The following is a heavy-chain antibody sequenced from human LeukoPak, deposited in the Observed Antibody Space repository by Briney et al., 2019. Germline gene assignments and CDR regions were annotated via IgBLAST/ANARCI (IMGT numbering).Heavy chain of an antibody. CDR1: GFVFRDYG. CDR2: VRYDGSNE. CDR3: AKDSNSGYISVGPNY. Sequence: GGSLRLSCQTSGFVFRDYGMHGVRQAPGKGREGVAIVRYDGSNEYYADSVKGRLTICRDNSRNTLYLQMNSLRAENTGVYSCAKDSNSGYISVGPNYWGLGTLVTVSS. D-gene: IGHD5-12*01. V-gene: IGHV3-30*02. J-gene: IGHJ4*02.